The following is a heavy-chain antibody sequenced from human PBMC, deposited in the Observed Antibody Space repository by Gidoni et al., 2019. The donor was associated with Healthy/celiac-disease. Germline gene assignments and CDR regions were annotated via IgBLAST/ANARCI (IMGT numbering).Heavy chain of an antibody. CDR1: GWSFSGYY. CDR2: INHSGST. Sequence: QVQLQQWGAGLLKPSEALSLTCAVYGWSFSGYYWSWIRQPPGKGLEWLGEINHSGSTNYNPSLKSRVTISVDTSKNQFSLKLSSVTAADTAVYYCAGYSSGWYSGWFDPWGQGTLVTVPS. J-gene: IGHJ5*02. V-gene: IGHV4-34*01. CDR3: AGYSSGWYSGWFDP. D-gene: IGHD6-19*01.